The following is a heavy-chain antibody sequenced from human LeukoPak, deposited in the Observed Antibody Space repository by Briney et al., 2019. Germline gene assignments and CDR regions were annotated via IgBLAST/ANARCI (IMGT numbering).Heavy chain of an antibody. J-gene: IGHJ4*02. CDR2: IYYSGST. CDR1: GGSISSYY. D-gene: IGHD5-18*01. CDR3: AREREDTAAYFDY. Sequence: PSETLSLTCTVSGGSISSYYWSWIWQPPGKGLEWIGYIYYSGSTNYNPSLKSRVTISVDTSKNQFSLKLSSVTAADTAVYYCAREREDTAAYFDYWGQGTLVTVSS. V-gene: IGHV4-59*01.